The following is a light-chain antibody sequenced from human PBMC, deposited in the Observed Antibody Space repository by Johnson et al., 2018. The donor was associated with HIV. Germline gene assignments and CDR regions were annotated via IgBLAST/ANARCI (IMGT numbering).Light chain of an antibody. V-gene: IGLV1-51*01. J-gene: IGLJ1*01. Sequence: QPVLTQPPSVSAAPGQKVTISCSGSSSDMGNYAVSWYQQLPGTAPKLLIYDNNKRPSGIPDRFSGSKSGTSATLGITGLQTGDEADYYCGTWDSSLSALAFGTGTKVTVL. CDR3: GTWDSSLSALA. CDR1: SSDMGNYA. CDR2: DNN.